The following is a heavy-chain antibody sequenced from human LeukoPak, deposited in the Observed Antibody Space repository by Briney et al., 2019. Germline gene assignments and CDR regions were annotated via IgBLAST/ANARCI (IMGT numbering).Heavy chain of an antibody. CDR3: AKSDY. Sequence: GGSLRLSCAASGFTFSSYGMSWVRQAPGKGLEWVAYISSRGTTMDYAESVKGRFTISRDNAKNTLYLQMNSLRAEDTAVYYCAKSDYWGQGTLVTVSS. CDR2: ISSRGTTM. J-gene: IGHJ4*02. V-gene: IGHV3-48*04. CDR1: GFTFSSYG.